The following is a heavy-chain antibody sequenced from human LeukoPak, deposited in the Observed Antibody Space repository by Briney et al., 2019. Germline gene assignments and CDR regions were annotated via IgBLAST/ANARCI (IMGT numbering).Heavy chain of an antibody. CDR2: IYGGGST. CDR3: AGRMTTVTEYYFDC. V-gene: IGHV3-66*01. D-gene: IGHD4-17*01. CDR1: GFTVSSNY. J-gene: IGHJ4*02. Sequence: GGSLRLSCAASGFTVSSNYMSWVRQAPGKGLEWVSVIYGGGSTYYADSVKGRFTISRDNSKNTLYPQMNSLRAEDTAVYYCAGRMTTVTEYYFDCWGQGTRVTVSS.